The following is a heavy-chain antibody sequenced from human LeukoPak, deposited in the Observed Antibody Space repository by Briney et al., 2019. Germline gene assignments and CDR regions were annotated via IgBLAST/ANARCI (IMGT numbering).Heavy chain of an antibody. Sequence: GGSLRLSCAASGFTFSSYAMHRVRQAPGKGLEWVAVISYDGSNKYYADSVKGRFTISRDNSKNTLYLQMNSLRAEDTAVYYCARDYDYGDYVVGYWGQGTLVTVSS. CDR1: GFTFSSYA. J-gene: IGHJ4*02. CDR2: ISYDGSNK. CDR3: ARDYDYGDYVVGY. D-gene: IGHD4-17*01. V-gene: IGHV3-30-3*01.